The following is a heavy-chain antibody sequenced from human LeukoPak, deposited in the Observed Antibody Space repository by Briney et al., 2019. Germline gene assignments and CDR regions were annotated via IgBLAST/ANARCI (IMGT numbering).Heavy chain of an antibody. CDR1: GYTFTSYY. CDR2: INPNSGGT. D-gene: IGHD1-1*01. J-gene: IGHJ4*02. V-gene: IGHV1-2*02. Sequence: ASVKVSCKASGYTFTSYYMNWVRQAPGQGLEWMGWINPNSGGTNDAQKFQGRVTMTRDTSMSTVYMELSNLRSDDTAMYYCARAGTTGTTRAFGYWGQGTLVTVSS. CDR3: ARAGTTGTTRAFGY.